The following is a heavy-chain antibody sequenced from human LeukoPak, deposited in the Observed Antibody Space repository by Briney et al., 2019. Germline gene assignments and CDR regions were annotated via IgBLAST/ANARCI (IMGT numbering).Heavy chain of an antibody. J-gene: IGHJ4*02. CDR1: GGTFSSSNW. Sequence: PSGTLSLTCAVSGGTFSSSNWWSWVRQPPGKVLEWIGKFYHSRNNNYTASLKGRVTISVDKSKNKLSLKLSSVTAADTAVYYCASRGVYCSGGSCYSSFSDPTPMHYWGQGTLVTVSS. CDR3: ASRGVYCSGGSCYSSFSDPTPMHY. D-gene: IGHD2-15*01. V-gene: IGHV4-4*02. CDR2: FYHSRNN.